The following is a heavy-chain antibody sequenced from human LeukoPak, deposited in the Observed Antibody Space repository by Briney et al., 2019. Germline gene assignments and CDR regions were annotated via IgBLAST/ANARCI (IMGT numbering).Heavy chain of an antibody. V-gene: IGHV3-30*04. D-gene: IGHD1-1*01. Sequence: GMSLRLSCAASGFTFGSYAMDWVRQAPGKGLEWVAVISFDGGKKYYAHSVKGRFTISRDNSENTLYLQMNSLRADDTAVYYCARERGDGYNSGLRYFDYWGQGTLVTVSS. J-gene: IGHJ4*02. CDR1: GFTFGSYA. CDR2: ISFDGGKK. CDR3: ARERGDGYNSGLRYFDY.